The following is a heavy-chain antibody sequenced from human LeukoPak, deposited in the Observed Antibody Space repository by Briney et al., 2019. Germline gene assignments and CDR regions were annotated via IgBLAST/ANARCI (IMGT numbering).Heavy chain of an antibody. D-gene: IGHD3-9*01. CDR3: GRDLPTGYAIDS. Sequence: PGGSLRLACAASGFNIRGYALDWVSQAPGKGLEWLAFIDYSAKVIYYADSVKGRFAISRDDAKNSLYLQMNSLRAEDTAVYYCGRDLPTGYAIDSWGQGALVTVSS. CDR2: IDYSAKVI. V-gene: IGHV3-48*01. CDR1: GFNIRGYA. J-gene: IGHJ4*02.